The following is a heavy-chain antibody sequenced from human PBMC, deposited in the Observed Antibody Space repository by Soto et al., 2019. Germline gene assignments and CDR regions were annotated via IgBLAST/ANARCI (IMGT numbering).Heavy chain of an antibody. Sequence: SGPTLVNPTQTLTLTCTFSGFSLSTSGVGVGWIRQPPGKALEWLALIFWNDDLRYSPSLKSRLSITKDTSKNQVVLIMTNMDPVDTATYSCAHRLGDTNTGGAFDYWGQGTLVTVSS. CDR2: IFWNDDL. J-gene: IGHJ4*02. V-gene: IGHV2-5*01. CDR1: GFSLSTSGVG. CDR3: AHRLGDTNTGGAFDY. D-gene: IGHD3-16*01.